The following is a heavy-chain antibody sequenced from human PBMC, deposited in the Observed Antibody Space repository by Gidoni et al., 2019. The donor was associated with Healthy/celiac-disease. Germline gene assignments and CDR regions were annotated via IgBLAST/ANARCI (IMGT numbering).Heavy chain of an antibody. Sequence: DGLGWIGCIYYSGSTDYNPSLKSRVTISVDTSKNQFSLKLSSVTDADTAVYYCARHGNGPRRGYSYGYGGRNWFDPWGQGTLVTVSS. CDR3: ARHGNGPRRGYSYGYGGRNWFDP. V-gene: IGHV4-39*01. J-gene: IGHJ5*02. CDR2: IYYSGST. D-gene: IGHD5-18*01.